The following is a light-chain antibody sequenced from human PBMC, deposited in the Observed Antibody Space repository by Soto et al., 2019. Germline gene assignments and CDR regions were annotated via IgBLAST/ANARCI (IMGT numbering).Light chain of an antibody. CDR1: QSVSSSY. V-gene: IGKV3-20*01. Sequence: EIVLTQSPGTLSLSPGERATLSCRASQSVSSSYLAWYQQKPGQAPRLLIYGASSRATGIPDRFSGSVSGTDFTLTISRLEPEDLAVYYCQQYGSSPGTFGQGTKVEIK. J-gene: IGKJ1*01. CDR2: GAS. CDR3: QQYGSSPGT.